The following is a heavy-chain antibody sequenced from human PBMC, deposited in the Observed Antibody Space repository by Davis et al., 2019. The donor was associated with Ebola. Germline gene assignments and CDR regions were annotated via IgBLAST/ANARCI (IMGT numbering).Heavy chain of an antibody. J-gene: IGHJ6*02. CDR1: GGTFSSYA. CDR3: ARGGVDRDYYYGMDV. CDR2: IIPIFGTA. D-gene: IGHD2-8*02. Sequence: SVKVPCKASGGTFSSYAISWVRQAPGQGLEWMGGIIPIFGTANYAQKFQGRVTITADESTSTAYMELSSLRSEDTAVYYCARGGVDRDYYYGMDVWGQGTTVTVSS. V-gene: IGHV1-69*13.